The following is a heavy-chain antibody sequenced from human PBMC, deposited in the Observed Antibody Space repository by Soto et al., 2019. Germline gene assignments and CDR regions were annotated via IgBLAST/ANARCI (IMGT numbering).Heavy chain of an antibody. D-gene: IGHD2-15*01. V-gene: IGHV1-18*01. CDR3: ARLYCSGGSCQDWFDP. J-gene: IGHJ5*02. Sequence: QVQLVQSGAEVKKPGASVKVSCKASGYTFTSYGIIWVRQAPGQGLEWMGWISAYNGNTNYAQKLQGRVTMTTDTSTSTAYMELRSLRSDDTAVYYCARLYCSGGSCQDWFDPWGQGTLVTVSS. CDR1: GYTFTSYG. CDR2: ISAYNGNT.